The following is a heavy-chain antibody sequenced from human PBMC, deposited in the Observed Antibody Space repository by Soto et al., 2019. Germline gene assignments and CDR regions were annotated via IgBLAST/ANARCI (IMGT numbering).Heavy chain of an antibody. CDR3: VAGPDRAKSAY. V-gene: IGHV4-59*01. CDR2: GLRPDYT. Sequence: SETLSLTCTVSGGSINDYYWSWTRQPPGKGLEWIAYGLRPDYTGYNPSLRNRVTISSDTSRNQFSLRLISVTAADTAVYYCVAGPDRAKSAYWGQGTLVTVSS. CDR1: GGSINDYY. J-gene: IGHJ4*01.